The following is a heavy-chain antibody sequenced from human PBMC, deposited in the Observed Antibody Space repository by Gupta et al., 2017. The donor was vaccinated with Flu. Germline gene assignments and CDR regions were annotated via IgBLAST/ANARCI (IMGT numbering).Heavy chain of an antibody. J-gene: IGHJ6*03. D-gene: IGHD1-1*01. CDR1: GGSFSGYY. Sequence: QVQLQQWGAGLLKPSETLSLTCAVYGGSFSGYYWSWIRQPPGKGLEWIGEINHSGSTNYNPSLKSRVTISVDTSKNQFSLKLSSVTAADTAVYYCARTKPRNGYHYMDVWGKGTTVTVSS. CDR2: INHSGST. CDR3: ARTKPRNGYHYMDV. V-gene: IGHV4-34*01.